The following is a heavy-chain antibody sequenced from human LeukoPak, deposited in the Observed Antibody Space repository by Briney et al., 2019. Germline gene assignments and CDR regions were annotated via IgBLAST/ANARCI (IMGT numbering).Heavy chain of an antibody. CDR2: ISSSSSYI. J-gene: IGHJ4*02. V-gene: IGHV3-21*01. D-gene: IGHD2-2*01. Sequence: GGSLRLSCAASGFNFRNYWMHWVRQAPGKGLEWVSSISSSSSYIYYADSVKGRFTISRDNAKNSLYLQMNSLRAEDTAVYYCARDSRALIDYWGQGTLVTVSS. CDR1: GFNFRNYW. CDR3: ARDSRALIDY.